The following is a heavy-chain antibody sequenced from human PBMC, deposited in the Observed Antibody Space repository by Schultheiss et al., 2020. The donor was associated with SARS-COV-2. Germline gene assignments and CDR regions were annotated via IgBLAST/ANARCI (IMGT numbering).Heavy chain of an antibody. V-gene: IGHV3-66*01. J-gene: IGHJ4*02. CDR1: GFTFSSYA. D-gene: IGHD3-10*01. CDR2: IYSGGST. Sequence: GGSLRLSCAASGFTFSSYAMSWVRQAPGKGLEWVSVIYSGGSTYYADSVKGRFTISRDNSKNTLYLQMNSLRAEDTAVYYCARERGAGSGSYRYFDYWGQGTLVTVSS. CDR3: ARERGAGSGSYRYFDY.